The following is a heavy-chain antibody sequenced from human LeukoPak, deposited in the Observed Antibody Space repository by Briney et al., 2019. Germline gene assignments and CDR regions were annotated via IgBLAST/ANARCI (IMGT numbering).Heavy chain of an antibody. V-gene: IGHV4-59*01. Sequence: PSETLSLTCTASGGSISSYYWTWIRQPPGKGLEWIGYIYRSESTNYNPSLKSRVTISEETSKNQFSLKLTSVTAADTAVYFCARALFRHDSSSRSLHWYFDLWGRGTLVTVSS. J-gene: IGHJ2*01. CDR3: ARALFRHDSSSRSLHWYFDL. CDR1: GGSISSYY. CDR2: IYRSEST. D-gene: IGHD3-22*01.